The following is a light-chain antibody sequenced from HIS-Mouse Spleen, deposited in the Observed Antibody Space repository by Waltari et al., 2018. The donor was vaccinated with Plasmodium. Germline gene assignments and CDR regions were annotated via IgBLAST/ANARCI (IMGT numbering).Light chain of an antibody. CDR1: QSISSW. Sequence: DIQMTKSPSTLSASVGDRVTITCRASQSISSWLAWYQQKPGKAPKLLIYKASSLESGVPSRFSGSGSATEFTLTISSLQPDDFATYYCQQYNSYSYTFGQGTKLEIK. J-gene: IGKJ2*01. CDR2: KAS. CDR3: QQYNSYSYT. V-gene: IGKV1-5*03.